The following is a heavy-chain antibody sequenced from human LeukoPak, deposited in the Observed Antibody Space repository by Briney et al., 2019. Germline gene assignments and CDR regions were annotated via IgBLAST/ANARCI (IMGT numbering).Heavy chain of an antibody. CDR1: GFTFSSYA. J-gene: IGHJ4*02. CDR3: VKVTQYYFDY. V-gene: IGHV3-64D*06. CDR2: ISSNGGST. Sequence: PGRSLRLSCSASGFTFSSYAMHWVRQAPGKGLEYVSAISSNGGSTYYADSVKGRFTISRDNSKNTLYLQMSSLRAEDTAVYYCVKVTQYYFDYWGQGTLVTVSS.